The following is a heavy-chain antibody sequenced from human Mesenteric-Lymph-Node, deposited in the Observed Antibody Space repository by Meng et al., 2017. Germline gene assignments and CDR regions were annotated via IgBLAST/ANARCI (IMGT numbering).Heavy chain of an antibody. D-gene: IGHD6-13*01. CDR1: GYTFNTYW. CDR3: VRPKYSSSWPEAFNV. J-gene: IGHJ3*01. Sequence: GESLKISCKGSGYTFNTYWIGWVRQMPGKGLEWVGIVYPGDSRVRYNPYFEGHVTISGDMSTNTAYLQWNFLRASDTALYYCVRPKYSSSWPEAFNVWGQGTMVTVSS. CDR2: VYPGDSRV. V-gene: IGHV5-51*01.